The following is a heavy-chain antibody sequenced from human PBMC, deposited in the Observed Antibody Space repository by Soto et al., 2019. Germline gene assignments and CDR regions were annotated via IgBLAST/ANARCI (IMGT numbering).Heavy chain of an antibody. CDR2: MNPNSGNT. CDR3: ARAKYCSGGGCYLSY. D-gene: IGHD2-15*01. Sequence: SCKASGYTFTSYDINWVRQATGQGLEWMGWMNPNSGNTGYAQKFQGRVTMTRNTSISTAYMELSSLRSEDTAVYYCARAKYCSGGGCYLSYWGQGTLVTVSS. J-gene: IGHJ4*02. V-gene: IGHV1-8*01. CDR1: GYTFTSYD.